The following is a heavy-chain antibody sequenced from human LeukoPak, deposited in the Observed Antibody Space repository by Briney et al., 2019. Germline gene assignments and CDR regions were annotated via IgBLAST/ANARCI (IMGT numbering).Heavy chain of an antibody. D-gene: IGHD6-13*01. CDR3: ARDQYSSSSTEVY. Sequence: GGSLRLSCAASGFTFSSYAMHWVRQAPGKGLEWVAVISYDGSNKYYADSVKGRFTISRDNSKNTLYPQMNSLRAEDTAVYYCARDQYSSSSTEVYWGQGTLVTVSS. CDR2: ISYDGSNK. CDR1: GFTFSSYA. J-gene: IGHJ4*02. V-gene: IGHV3-30-3*01.